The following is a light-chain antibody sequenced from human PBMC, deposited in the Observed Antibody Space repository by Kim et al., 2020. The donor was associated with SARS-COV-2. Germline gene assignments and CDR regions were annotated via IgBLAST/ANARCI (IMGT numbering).Light chain of an antibody. J-gene: IGKJ2*01. Sequence: EIVLTQSPGTLSLSPGERAPLSCRASQSVSSSYLAWYQQKPGQAPRLLIYGASRRATGIPDRFSGSGSGTDFTLTISRLEPEDFAVYYCQQYGSSPYTLGQGTKLEI. CDR1: QSVSSSY. V-gene: IGKV3-20*01. CDR3: QQYGSSPYT. CDR2: GAS.